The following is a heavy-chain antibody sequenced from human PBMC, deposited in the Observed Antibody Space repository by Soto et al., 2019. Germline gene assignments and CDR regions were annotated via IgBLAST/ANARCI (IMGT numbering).Heavy chain of an antibody. V-gene: IGHV4-59*01. CDR2: IYYSGST. Sequence: SETLSLTCTVSGGSISIYYWSWIRQPPGKGLEWIGYIYYSGSTNYNPSLKSRVTISVDTSKNQFSLKLSSVTAADTAVYYCARTDSGSYHYFDYWGQGILVTVSS. D-gene: IGHD1-26*01. CDR1: GGSISIYY. CDR3: ARTDSGSYHYFDY. J-gene: IGHJ4*02.